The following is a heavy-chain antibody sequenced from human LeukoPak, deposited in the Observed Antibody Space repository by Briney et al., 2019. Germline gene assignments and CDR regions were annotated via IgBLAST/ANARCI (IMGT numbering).Heavy chain of an antibody. V-gene: IGHV3-72*01. J-gene: IGHJ6*02. CDR2: SRNKAKSYTT. Sequence: PGGSLRLSCAASGFTFSDHYMDWVRQAPGKGLEWVGRSRNKAKSYTTEYAASVKGRLSISRDDSKNSLYLQMNSLRAEDTAVYYCAGGEPVEMAYYYYGMDVWGQGTTVTVSS. D-gene: IGHD5-24*01. CDR3: AGGEPVEMAYYYYGMDV. CDR1: GFTFSDHY.